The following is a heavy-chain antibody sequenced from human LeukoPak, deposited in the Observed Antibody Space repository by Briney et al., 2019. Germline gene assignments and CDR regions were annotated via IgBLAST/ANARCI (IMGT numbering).Heavy chain of an antibody. CDR2: ISAYNGNT. V-gene: IGHV1-18*01. CDR1: GYTFTSYG. Sequence: ASVKVSCKASGYTFTSYGISWVRQAPGQGLEWMGWISAYNGNTNYAQKLQGRVTMTTDTSTSTAYMELRSLRSDDTAVYYCARVTQTSYYDFWSGGVDYWGQGTLVTVSS. J-gene: IGHJ4*02. CDR3: ARVTQTSYYDFWSGGVDY. D-gene: IGHD3-3*01.